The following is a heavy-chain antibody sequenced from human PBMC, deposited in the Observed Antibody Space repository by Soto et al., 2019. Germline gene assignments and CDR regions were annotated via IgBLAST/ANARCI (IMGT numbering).Heavy chain of an antibody. V-gene: IGHV3-21*01. CDR1: EFIFSSYR. CDR2: ISSNSAYI. D-gene: IGHD6-13*01. Sequence: GGSLRLSCVASEFIFSSYRMHWVRQAPGKGLEWVSTISSNSAYIYYTDALRGRFTISRDNAKNSLHLQMNSLRAEDTAVYYCTRDASRDSSARGWFDPWGPGTLVTVSS. J-gene: IGHJ5*02. CDR3: TRDASRDSSARGWFDP.